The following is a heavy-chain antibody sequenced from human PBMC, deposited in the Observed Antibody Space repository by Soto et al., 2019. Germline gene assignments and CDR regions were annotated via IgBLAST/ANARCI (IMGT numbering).Heavy chain of an antibody. CDR1: GGTFSSYA. CDR2: IIPIFGTA. CDR3: ACDVEVDYSNYREEANYYGMDV. V-gene: IGHV1-69*06. D-gene: IGHD4-4*01. J-gene: IGHJ6*02. Sequence: SVKVSCKASGGTFSSYAISWVRQAPGQGLEWMGGIIPIFGTANYAQKFQGRVTITADKSTSTAYMELSSLRSEDTAVYYCACDVEVDYSNYREEANYYGMDVWGQGTTVTVSS.